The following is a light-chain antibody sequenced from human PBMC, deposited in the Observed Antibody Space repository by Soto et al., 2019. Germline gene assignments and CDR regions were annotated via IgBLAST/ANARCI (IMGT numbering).Light chain of an antibody. V-gene: IGKV3-11*01. CDR1: QSVSSY. Sequence: EIVLTQSPAALSLSPGERATLSCRASQSVSSYLAWYQQKPGQAPRLLIYDASNRATGIPARFSGSGSGTDFTLTISSLEPEDFAVYYCQQRSHWPPFGQGTRLAIK. CDR2: DAS. J-gene: IGKJ5*01. CDR3: QQRSHWPP.